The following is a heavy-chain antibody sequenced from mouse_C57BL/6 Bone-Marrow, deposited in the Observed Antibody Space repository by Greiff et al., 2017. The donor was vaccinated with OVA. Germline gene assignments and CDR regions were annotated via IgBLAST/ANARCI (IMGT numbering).Heavy chain of an antibody. D-gene: IGHD1-1*01. V-gene: IGHV14-4*01. CDR3: TTITTVVATDVDY. Sequence: VQLQQSGAELVRPGASVKLSCTASGFNIKDDYMHWVKQRPEQGLEWIGWIDPENGDTEYASKFQGKATITADTSSNKAYLQLSSLTSEDTAVYYCTTITTVVATDVDYWGQGTTLTVTA. CDR1: GFNIKDDY. CDR2: IDPENGDT. J-gene: IGHJ2*01.